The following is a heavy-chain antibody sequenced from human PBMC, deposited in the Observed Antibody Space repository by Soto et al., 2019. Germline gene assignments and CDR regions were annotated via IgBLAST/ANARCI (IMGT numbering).Heavy chain of an antibody. Sequence: SVKVSCKASGGTFSSYAISWVRQAPGQGLEWMGGIIPIFGTANYAQKFQGRVTITADESTSTAYMELSSLRSEDTAVYYCATSLRLGELSLFDYWGPGTMVTVYS. CDR3: ATSLRLGELSLFDY. CDR2: IIPIFGTA. V-gene: IGHV1-69*13. CDR1: GGTFSSYA. D-gene: IGHD3-16*02. J-gene: IGHJ4*02.